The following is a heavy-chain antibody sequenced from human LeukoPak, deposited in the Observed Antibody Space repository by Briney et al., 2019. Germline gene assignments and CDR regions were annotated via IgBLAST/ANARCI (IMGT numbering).Heavy chain of an antibody. Sequence: MSSETLSLTCAVSGGSISSGGYSWSWIRQPPGRGLEWIGYIYYSGSTYYNPSLKSRVTISVDTSKNQFSLKLSSVTAADTAVYYCARGTAHSGALDIWGQGTMVTVSS. CDR3: ARGTAHSGALDI. J-gene: IGHJ3*02. CDR1: GGSISSGGYS. V-gene: IGHV4-30-4*07. D-gene: IGHD1-1*01. CDR2: IYYSGST.